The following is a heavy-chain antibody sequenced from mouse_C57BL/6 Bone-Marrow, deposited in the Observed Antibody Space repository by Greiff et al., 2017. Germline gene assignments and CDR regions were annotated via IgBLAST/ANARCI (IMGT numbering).Heavy chain of an antibody. CDR3: ARDYGSSYWYFDV. J-gene: IGHJ1*03. CDR1: GYPFTSYD. CDR2: IYPRDGST. V-gene: IGHV1-85*01. Sequence: QVQLQQSGPELVKPGASVKLSCKASGYPFTSYDINWVKQRPGQGLEWIGWIYPRDGSTKYNEKFNGKATLTVDTSSSTAYMELHSLTSEDSAVYFCARDYGSSYWYFDVWGTGTTVTVSS. D-gene: IGHD1-1*01.